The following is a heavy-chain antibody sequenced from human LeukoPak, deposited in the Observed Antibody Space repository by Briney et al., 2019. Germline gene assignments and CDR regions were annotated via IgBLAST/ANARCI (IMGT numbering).Heavy chain of an antibody. D-gene: IGHD3-22*01. CDR1: GYTFTSYG. J-gene: IGHJ6*03. CDR3: ARDRGARWLPYYMDV. CDR2: ISAYNGNT. V-gene: IGHV1-18*01. Sequence: ASVKVSCKASGYTFTSYGISWVRQAPGQGLECMGWISAYNGNTNYAQKLQGRVTMTTDTSTSTAYMELRSLRSDDTAVYYCARDRGARWLPYYMDVWGKGTTVTISS.